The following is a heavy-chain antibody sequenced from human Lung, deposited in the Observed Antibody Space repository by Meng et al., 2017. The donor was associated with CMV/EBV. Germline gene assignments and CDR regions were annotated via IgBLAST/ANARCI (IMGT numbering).Heavy chain of an antibody. V-gene: IGHV3-11*04. Sequence: SCAASGFTFSDYYMSWIRQGPGKGLEWVSYISSSGSTINYADSVKGRFTISRDNAKNSLYLQMNSLRAEDTTMYYCAVDWLYYYDNSGNWGGYWXQGTXVTVSS. CDR1: GFTFSDYY. CDR3: AVDWLYYYDNSGNWGGY. J-gene: IGHJ4*02. D-gene: IGHD3-22*01. CDR2: ISSSGSTI.